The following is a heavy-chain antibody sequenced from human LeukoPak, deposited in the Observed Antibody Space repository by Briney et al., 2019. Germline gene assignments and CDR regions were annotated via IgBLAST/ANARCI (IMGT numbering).Heavy chain of an antibody. J-gene: IGHJ6*02. CDR1: GFTFSSYW. D-gene: IGHD6-13*01. V-gene: IGHV3-74*01. CDR2: INSDGSST. Sequence: GSLRLSCAASGFTFSSYWMYWVRQAPGKGLVWVPRINSDGSSTSYADSVKGRFTISRDNAKNTLYLQMNSLRAEDTAVYYCAREGVWRQQLVDYYYGMDVWGQGTTVTVSS. CDR3: AREGVWRQQLVDYYYGMDV.